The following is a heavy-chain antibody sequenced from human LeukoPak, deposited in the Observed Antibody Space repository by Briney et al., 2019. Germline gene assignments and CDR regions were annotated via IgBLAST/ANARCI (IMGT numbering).Heavy chain of an antibody. Sequence: GGSLRLSCAASGFTFDDYAMHWVRQAPGKGLEWVSGISWNSGSIGYVDSVKGRFTISRDNAKNSLYLQMNSLRAEDTALYYCAKAPDYYGSGSYFDYWGQGTLVTVSS. J-gene: IGHJ4*02. V-gene: IGHV3-9*01. CDR3: AKAPDYYGSGSYFDY. CDR1: GFTFDDYA. D-gene: IGHD3-10*01. CDR2: ISWNSGSI.